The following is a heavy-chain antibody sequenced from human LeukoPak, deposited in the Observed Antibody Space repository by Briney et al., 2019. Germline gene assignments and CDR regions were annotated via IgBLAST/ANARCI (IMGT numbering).Heavy chain of an antibody. V-gene: IGHV4-38-2*02. CDR1: GYSVSSGYY. Sequence: AETLSLTCTVSGYSVSSGYYWGWIRQPPGKGLEWIGSMYHSGDTYYNPSLKSRVTISVDTSKNQLSLKLSSVTAADTAVYYCAREAYSSSWPFFDYWGQGTLVTVSS. J-gene: IGHJ4*02. CDR2: MYHSGDT. CDR3: AREAYSSSWPFFDY. D-gene: IGHD6-13*01.